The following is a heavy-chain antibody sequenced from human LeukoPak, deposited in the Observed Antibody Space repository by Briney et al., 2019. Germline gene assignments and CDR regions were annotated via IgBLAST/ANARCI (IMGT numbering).Heavy chain of an antibody. CDR2: INPNSGGT. CDR1: RYTFTGYY. J-gene: IGHJ4*02. CDR3: AREFGGSASLDDY. V-gene: IGHV1-2*02. Sequence: ASVKVSCKASRYTFTGYYMHWVRQAPGQGLEWMGWINPNSGGTNYAQKFQGRVTMTRDTSISTAYMELSRLRSDDTAVYYCAREFGGSASLDDYWGQGTLVTVSS. D-gene: IGHD3-3*01.